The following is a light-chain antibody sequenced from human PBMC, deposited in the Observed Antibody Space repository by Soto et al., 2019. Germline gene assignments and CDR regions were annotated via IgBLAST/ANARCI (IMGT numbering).Light chain of an antibody. CDR3: QQYGSSPPLYT. V-gene: IGKV3-20*01. J-gene: IGKJ2*01. CDR2: GAS. Sequence: EIVLTQSPGTLSLSPGERATLSCRASQSVSSSYLAWYQQKPGQAPRLLIYGASSRATGIPDRFSGSGSGTDFPLTISRLEPEDFAVYYCQQYGSSPPLYTFGQATNLEIK. CDR1: QSVSSSY.